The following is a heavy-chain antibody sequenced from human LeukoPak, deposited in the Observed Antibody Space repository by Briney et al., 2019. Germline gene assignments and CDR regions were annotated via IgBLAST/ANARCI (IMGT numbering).Heavy chain of an antibody. CDR2: ITGGADVT. D-gene: IGHD2-15*01. J-gene: IGHJ4*02. CDR1: GFTFTSYD. CDR3: AKEGSEVGPTAFDY. V-gene: IGHV3-23*01. Sequence: GGSLRLSCAASGFTFTSYDLSRVRQAPGKGLEWGSAITGGADVTYYTDSVKGRFTISRDNSKSTLYLQMNSLRAEDTAVYYCAKEGSEVGPTAFDYWGQGALVTVSS.